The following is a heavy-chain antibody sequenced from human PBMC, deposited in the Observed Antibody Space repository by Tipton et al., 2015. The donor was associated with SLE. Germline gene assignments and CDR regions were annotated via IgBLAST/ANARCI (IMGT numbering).Heavy chain of an antibody. CDR1: GGSISSSSYY. D-gene: IGHD6-19*01. J-gene: IGHJ3*02. Sequence: TLSLTCTVSGGSISSSSYYWGWIRQPPGKGLEWIGSIYYSGSTYYNPSLKSRVTISVDTSKNQFSLKLSSVTAADTAIYYCAREEESTSGWGAFDIWGQGTMVNVSS. CDR3: AREEESTSGWGAFDI. V-gene: IGHV4-39*07. CDR2: IYYSGST.